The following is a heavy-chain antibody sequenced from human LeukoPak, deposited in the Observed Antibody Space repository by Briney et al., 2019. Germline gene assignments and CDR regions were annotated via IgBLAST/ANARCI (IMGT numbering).Heavy chain of an antibody. CDR1: GITVSGNY. V-gene: IGHV3-53*01. J-gene: IGHJ4*02. CDR3: TKGGGNSDSDFDY. CDR2: IYSGGNT. Sequence: PGGSLRLSCVPSGITVSGNYMSWVRQAPGKGLEWVSVIYSGGNTYYADSVKGRFTISRDNSKSTLYLQMNSLRAEDTAVYYCTKGGGNSDSDFDYWGQGIPVTVSS. D-gene: IGHD4-23*01.